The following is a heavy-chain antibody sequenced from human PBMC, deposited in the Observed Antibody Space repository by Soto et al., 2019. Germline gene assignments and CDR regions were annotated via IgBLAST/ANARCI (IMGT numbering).Heavy chain of an antibody. CDR2: SIPILGIP. Sequence: QVQLVQYRAEVKKPGTSVKVSCKASGGTFSSYIISWVRQAPGQGLEWMGRSIPILGIPNYAQKFQGRVTITADKSTSTAYMELSSLRSEDTAVYYCASIKPYYAVDYCGQGTLVTVSS. V-gene: IGHV1-69*02. J-gene: IGHJ4*02. CDR3: ASIKPYYAVDY. CDR1: GGTFSSYI. D-gene: IGHD3-22*01.